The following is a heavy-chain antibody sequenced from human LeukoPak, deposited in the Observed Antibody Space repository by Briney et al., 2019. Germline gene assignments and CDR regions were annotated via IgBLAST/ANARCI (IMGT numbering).Heavy chain of an antibody. CDR1: GYSISSGYY. CDR2: IHHSGST. J-gene: IGHJ4*02. Sequence: SETLSLTCTVSGYSISSGYYWGWIRQPPGKGLEWIGSIHHSGSTYYNPSLKSRVTISVDTSKNQFSPKLSSVTAADTAVYYCAILTTVTTGSWGQGTLVTVSS. D-gene: IGHD4-17*01. CDR3: AILTTVTTGS. V-gene: IGHV4-38-2*02.